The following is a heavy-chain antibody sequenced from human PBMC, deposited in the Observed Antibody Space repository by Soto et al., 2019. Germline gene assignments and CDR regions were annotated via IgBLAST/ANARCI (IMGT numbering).Heavy chain of an antibody. D-gene: IGHD1-1*01. CDR1: GGTFSSYT. CDR2: IIPILGIA. V-gene: IGHV1-69*02. Sequence: QVQLVQSGAEVKKPGSSVKVSCKASGGTFSSYTISWVRQAPGQGLEWMGRIIPILGIANYAQKFQGRVTITADKSTSTAYMELSSLRSEETAVYYCARTIPEGVQPEPDYYYYGMDVWGQGTTVTGSS. CDR3: ARTIPEGVQPEPDYYYYGMDV. J-gene: IGHJ6*02.